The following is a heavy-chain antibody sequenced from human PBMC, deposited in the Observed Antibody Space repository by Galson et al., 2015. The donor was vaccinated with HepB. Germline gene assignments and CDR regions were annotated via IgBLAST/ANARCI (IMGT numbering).Heavy chain of an antibody. Sequence: SLRLSCAASGFPYSTSNMVWVRQAAGKGLEWLSYIDSTSRAIYYADSVKGRFTVSRDNGQNSLSLQMNSLRAGDTAVYYCARVVRILGGAFDIWGQGTIV. D-gene: IGHD1-26*01. V-gene: IGHV3-48*01. J-gene: IGHJ3*02. CDR1: GFPYSTSN. CDR2: IDSTSRAI. CDR3: ARVVRILGGAFDI.